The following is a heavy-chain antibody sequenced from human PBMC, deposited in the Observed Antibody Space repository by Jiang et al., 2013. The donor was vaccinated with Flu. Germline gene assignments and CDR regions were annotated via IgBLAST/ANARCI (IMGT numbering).Heavy chain of an antibody. CDR3: ARDDYGDDGRAVDI. Sequence: LLKPSETLSLTCTVSGGSISSSSYYWGWIRQPPGKGLEWIGSIYYSGSTYYNPSLKSRVTISVDTSKNQFSLKLSSVTAADTAVYYCARDDYGDDGRAVDIWGPRDNGHRLF. V-gene: IGHV4-39*01. CDR1: GGSISSSSYY. J-gene: IGHJ3*02. D-gene: IGHD4-17*01. CDR2: IYYSGST.